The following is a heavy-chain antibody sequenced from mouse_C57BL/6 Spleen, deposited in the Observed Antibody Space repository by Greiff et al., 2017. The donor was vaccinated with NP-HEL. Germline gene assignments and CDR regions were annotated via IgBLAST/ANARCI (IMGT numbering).Heavy chain of an antibody. D-gene: IGHD1-1*01. CDR2: INPYNGGT. J-gene: IGHJ2*01. Sequence: EVKLVESGPVLVKPGASVKMSCKASGYTFTDYYMNWVKQSHGKSLEWIGVINPYNGGTSYNQKFKGKATLTVDKSSSTAYMELNSLTSEDSAVYYCAREDGSTLLGYWGQGTTLTVSS. CDR3: AREDGSTLLGY. V-gene: IGHV1-19*01. CDR1: GYTFTDYY.